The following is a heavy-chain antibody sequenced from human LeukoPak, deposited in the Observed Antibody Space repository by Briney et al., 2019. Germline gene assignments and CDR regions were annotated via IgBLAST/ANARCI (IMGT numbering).Heavy chain of an antibody. J-gene: IGHJ4*02. CDR1: GDSISTSAYY. D-gene: IGHD3-10*01. V-gene: IGHV4-39*01. Sequence: SETLSLTCAVSGDSISTSAYYWDWSRQPPGKGLEWIGNIYYDGNTRYNPSLKSRVTISVDRSKDQFSLKLSSVTAADTAVYYCARRYYYGSGSPEYWGQGSLVTVSS. CDR2: IYYDGNT. CDR3: ARRYYYGSGSPEY.